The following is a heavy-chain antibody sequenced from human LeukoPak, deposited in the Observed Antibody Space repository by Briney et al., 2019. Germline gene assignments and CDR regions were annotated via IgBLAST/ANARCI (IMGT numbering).Heavy chain of an antibody. V-gene: IGHV4-34*01. D-gene: IGHD3-3*01. Sequence: SETLSLTCAGYGGSFSGYYWSWIRQPPGKGLEWIGEINHSGSTNYNPSLKSRVTISVDTSKNQFSLKLSSVTAADTAVYYCARGAIQFLEWLFPNTGGNWFDPWGQGTLVTVSS. CDR2: INHSGST. J-gene: IGHJ5*02. CDR3: ARGAIQFLEWLFPNTGGNWFDP. CDR1: GGSFSGYY.